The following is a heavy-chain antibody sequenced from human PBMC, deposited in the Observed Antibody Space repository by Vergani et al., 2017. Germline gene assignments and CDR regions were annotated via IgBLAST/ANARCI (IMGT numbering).Heavy chain of an antibody. CDR1: GFSFNSYW. V-gene: IGHV3-74*03. CDR2: IKSDGSIT. J-gene: IGHJ4*02. CDR3: ATAGAAXCRGPSCYDFFEY. D-gene: IGHD2-15*01. Sequence: DVHLAESGGGFFQPGGSLRLSCSASGFSFNSYWMHWVRQVPGKGLLWVSQIKSDGSITAYADSVKGRFTISRDNAQNTLYLQMNSLRVEDTGVYYCATAGAAXCRGPSCYDFFEYWSQGTLVTVAS.